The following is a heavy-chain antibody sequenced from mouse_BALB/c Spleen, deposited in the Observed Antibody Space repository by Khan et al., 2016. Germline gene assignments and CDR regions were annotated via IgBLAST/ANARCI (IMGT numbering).Heavy chain of an antibody. CDR1: GYTFTDFS. CDR2: INTETGEP. CDR3: AINYYDSSLFDV. V-gene: IGHV9-2-1*01. D-gene: IGHD1-1*01. Sequence: QFQLVQSGPELKKPGETVKISCRASGYTFTDFSMHWVKQTPGKGLKWMGWINTETGEPAYADDFKGRFAFSLETSASTAYLQINNLKNEDTATXYYAINYYDSSLFDVWGAVTTVTVSS. J-gene: IGHJ1*01.